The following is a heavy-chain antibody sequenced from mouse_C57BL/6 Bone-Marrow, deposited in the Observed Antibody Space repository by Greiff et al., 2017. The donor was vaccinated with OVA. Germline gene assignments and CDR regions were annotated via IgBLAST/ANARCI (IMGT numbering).Heavy chain of an antibody. V-gene: IGHV1-7*01. J-gene: IGHJ4*01. CDR2: INPSSGYT. CDR3: ARGIYYYGSSYDYYAMDY. Sequence: QVQLQQSGAELAKPGASVKLSCKASGYTFTSYWMHWVKQRPGQGLEWIGYINPSSGYTKYNQKFKDKATLTADKSSSTAYMQLSSLTYEDSAVYYCARGIYYYGSSYDYYAMDYWGQGTSVTVSS. CDR1: GYTFTSYW. D-gene: IGHD1-1*01.